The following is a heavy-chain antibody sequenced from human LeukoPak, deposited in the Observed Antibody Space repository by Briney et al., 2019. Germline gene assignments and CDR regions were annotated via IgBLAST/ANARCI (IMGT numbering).Heavy chain of an antibody. J-gene: IGHJ4*02. D-gene: IGHD2-2*01. Sequence: GASVKVSCTASGYTFTGYYMHWVRQAPGQGLEWMGWINPNSGGTNYAQKFQGRVTMTRDTSISTAYMELSRLRSDDTAVYYCARDYCSSTSCLFDYWGRGTLVTVSS. CDR1: GYTFTGYY. V-gene: IGHV1-2*02. CDR2: INPNSGGT. CDR3: ARDYCSSTSCLFDY.